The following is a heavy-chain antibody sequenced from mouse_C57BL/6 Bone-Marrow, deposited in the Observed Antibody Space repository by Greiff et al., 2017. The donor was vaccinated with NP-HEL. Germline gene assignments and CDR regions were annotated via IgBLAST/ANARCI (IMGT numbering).Heavy chain of an antibody. CDR2: ILPGSGGT. CDR3: ARWLPAWFAY. D-gene: IGHD2-2*01. V-gene: IGHV1-9*01. J-gene: IGHJ3*01. CDR1: GYTFTGYW. Sequence: VQLQQSGAVLMKPGASVKLSCKASGYTFTGYWIEWVKQRPGQGLEWIGEILPGSGGTNYNEQFKGKATFTAETSANTAFMQLSSLTSEDSAIYFCARWLPAWFAYWGQGTLVTVSA.